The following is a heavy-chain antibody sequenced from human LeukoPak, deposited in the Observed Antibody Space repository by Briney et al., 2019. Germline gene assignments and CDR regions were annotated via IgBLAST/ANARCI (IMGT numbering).Heavy chain of an antibody. CDR2: IIPSFGTA. Sequence: SVKVSCKASGGTFSSYAISLVRQAPGQGLEWMGRIIPSFGTANYAQKFQGRVTITTDESTSTAYMELSSLRSEDTAVYYCARDTAAAAFDYWGQGTLVTVSS. CDR1: GGTFSSYA. CDR3: ARDTAAAAFDY. J-gene: IGHJ4*02. D-gene: IGHD6-13*01. V-gene: IGHV1-69*05.